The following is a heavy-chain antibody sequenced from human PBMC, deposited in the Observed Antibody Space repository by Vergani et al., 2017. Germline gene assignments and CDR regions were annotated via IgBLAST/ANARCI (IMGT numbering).Heavy chain of an antibody. J-gene: IGHJ5*01. V-gene: IGHV3-74*01. CDR1: GFSFSGYW. D-gene: IGHD5-12*01. CDR2: IKSDGSIT. Sequence: EVQLVESGGGLIHPGGSLRLSCEGSGFSFSGYWMHWVRQSPEKGLVWVSRIKSDGSITNYADSVKGRFTNSRDNAKNTLYLEMNSLRRDDTAIYYCVRARCSGPCFMSNWFDSWGQGTLVTVSS. CDR3: VRARCSGPCFMSNWFDS.